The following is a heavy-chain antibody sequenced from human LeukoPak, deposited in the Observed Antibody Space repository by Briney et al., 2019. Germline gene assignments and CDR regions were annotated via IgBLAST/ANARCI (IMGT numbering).Heavy chain of an antibody. CDR3: ARDSWQLVSKNWFAP. J-gene: IGHJ5*02. CDR1: GYTFTGYY. V-gene: IGHV1-2*02. D-gene: IGHD6-6*01. Sequence: ASVKVSCKASGYTFTGYYMHWVRQPPGQGLEWMGWINPNSGGTNYAQKFQGRVTMTRDTSISTAYMELSRLRSDDTAVYYCARDSWQLVSKNWFAPWGQGTLVTVSS. CDR2: INPNSGGT.